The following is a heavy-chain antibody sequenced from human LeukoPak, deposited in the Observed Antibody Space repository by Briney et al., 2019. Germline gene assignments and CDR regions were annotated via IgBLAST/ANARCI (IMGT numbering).Heavy chain of an antibody. CDR1: GYTFTGYY. D-gene: IGHD3-9*01. Sequence: ASVKVSCKASGYTFTGYYMHWVRQAPGQGLEWMGWINPNSGGTNYAQKFQGRVIMTRDTSISTAYMELSRLRSDDTAVYYCARSYYAILTGYWIGYYYYYGMDVWGQGTTVTVSS. CDR3: ARSYYAILTGYWIGYYYYYGMDV. CDR2: INPNSGGT. V-gene: IGHV1-2*02. J-gene: IGHJ6*02.